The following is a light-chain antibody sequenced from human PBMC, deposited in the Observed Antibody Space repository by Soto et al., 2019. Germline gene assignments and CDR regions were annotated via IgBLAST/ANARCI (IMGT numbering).Light chain of an antibody. CDR1: SGSVSTTYN. V-gene: IGLV8-61*01. Sequence: QTVVTQEPSFSVSPGGTVTLTCGLSSGSVSTTYNPSWYQQTPGQAPRTLIYSTNTRSPGVPDRFSGSILGNKAALTITGAQADDESDYYCVLYTGSDVIFGGGTKLTVL. CDR2: STN. J-gene: IGLJ2*01. CDR3: VLYTGSDVI.